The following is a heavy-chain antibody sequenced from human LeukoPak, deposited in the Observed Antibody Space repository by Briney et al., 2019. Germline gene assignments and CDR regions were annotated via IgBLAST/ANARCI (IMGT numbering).Heavy chain of an antibody. Sequence: GGSLRLSCVASGFSFSTYGMSWVRQAPGKGLECVSGISGNAATTYYADSVKGRFTISRDNAKNSLYLQMNSLRAEDTAVYYCARSGYCSSTSCRHWYFDLWGRGTLVTASS. V-gene: IGHV3-23*01. J-gene: IGHJ2*01. CDR1: GFSFSTYG. CDR3: ARSGYCSSTSCRHWYFDL. CDR2: ISGNAATT. D-gene: IGHD2-2*03.